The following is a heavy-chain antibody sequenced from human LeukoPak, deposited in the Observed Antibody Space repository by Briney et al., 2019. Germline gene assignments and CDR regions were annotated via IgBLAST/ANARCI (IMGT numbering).Heavy chain of an antibody. Sequence: GASVKVSCKASGYTFTSYGINWVRQAPGQGLEWMGWISAYNGNTNYAQKLQGRVTMTTDTSTSTAYMELRSLRSDDTAVYYCARDLGAARPNWFDPWGQGTLVTVSS. CDR1: GYTFTSYG. V-gene: IGHV1-18*01. J-gene: IGHJ5*02. CDR2: ISAYNGNT. D-gene: IGHD6-6*01. CDR3: ARDLGAARPNWFDP.